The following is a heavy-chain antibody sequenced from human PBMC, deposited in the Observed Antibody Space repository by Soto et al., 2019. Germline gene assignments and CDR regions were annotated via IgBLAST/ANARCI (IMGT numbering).Heavy chain of an antibody. CDR3: AAGGSPYYYDSSGSIDY. CDR2: IVVGSGNT. CDR1: GFTFTSSA. V-gene: IGHV1-58*01. J-gene: IGHJ4*02. Sequence: GASVKVSCKASGFTFTSSAVQWVRQARGQRLEWIGWIVVGSGNTNYAQKFQERVTITRDMSTSTAYMELSSLRSEDTAVYYCAAGGSPYYYDSSGSIDYWGQGTLVTVSS. D-gene: IGHD3-22*01.